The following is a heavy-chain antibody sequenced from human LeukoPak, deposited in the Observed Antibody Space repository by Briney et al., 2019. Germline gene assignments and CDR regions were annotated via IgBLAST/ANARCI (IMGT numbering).Heavy chain of an antibody. D-gene: IGHD2-2*01. J-gene: IGHJ4*02. CDR3: SRDRHCIGSTCYGL. Sequence: GGSLRLSCAASGFTLSTHGMHWVRQAPGKGLEWVAFIRYDGINKYYADSVKGRFIISRDNSKNTLYLQMNSLRAEDAAVYYYSRDRHCIGSTCYGLWGQGTRVTVSS. CDR1: GFTLSTHG. V-gene: IGHV3-30*02. CDR2: IRYDGINK.